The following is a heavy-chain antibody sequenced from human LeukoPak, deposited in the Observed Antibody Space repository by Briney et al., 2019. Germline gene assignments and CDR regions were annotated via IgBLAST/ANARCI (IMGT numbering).Heavy chain of an antibody. D-gene: IGHD1-26*01. CDR3: ARDIVVGATTPFDY. Sequence: GGSLSLSCAASGFTFSSYSMNWVRQAPGKGLEWVSSISSSSSYIYYADSVKGRFTISRDNAKNSLYLQMNSLRAEDTAVYYCARDIVVGATTPFDYWGQGTLVTVSS. CDR2: ISSSSSYI. V-gene: IGHV3-21*01. J-gene: IGHJ4*02. CDR1: GFTFSSYS.